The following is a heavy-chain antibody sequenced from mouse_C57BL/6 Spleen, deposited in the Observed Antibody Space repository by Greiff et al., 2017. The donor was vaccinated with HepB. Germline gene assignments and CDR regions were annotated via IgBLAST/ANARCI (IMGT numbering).Heavy chain of an antibody. Sequence: EVKLVESGGGLVQSGRSLRLSCATSGFTFSDFYMEWVRQAPGKGLEWIAASRNKANDYTTEYSASVKGRFIVSRDTSQSILYLQMNALRAEDTAIYYCARGSYGSSPWFAYWGQGTLVTVSA. CDR2: SRNKANDYTT. CDR1: GFTFSDFY. D-gene: IGHD1-1*01. J-gene: IGHJ3*01. CDR3: ARGSYGSSPWFAY. V-gene: IGHV7-1*01.